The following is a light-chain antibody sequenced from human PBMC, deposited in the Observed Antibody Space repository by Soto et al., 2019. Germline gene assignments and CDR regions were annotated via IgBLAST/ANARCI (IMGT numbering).Light chain of an antibody. CDR1: QSVRSD. CDR3: QQYNNWPPWT. CDR2: GAS. V-gene: IGKV3-15*01. Sequence: EIGMTQSPATLSVSPGERVTLSCRASQSVRSDLAWYQQKPGQAPRLLIYGASTRATGIPARFSGSGSGTDFTLTVSSLQSEDCAVYYCQQYNNWPPWTFGRGTRVEVK. J-gene: IGKJ1*01.